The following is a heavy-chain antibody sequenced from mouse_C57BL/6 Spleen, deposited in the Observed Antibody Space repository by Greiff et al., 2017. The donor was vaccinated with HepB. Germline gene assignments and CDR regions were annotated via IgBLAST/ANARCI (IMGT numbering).Heavy chain of an antibody. J-gene: IGHJ3*01. CDR1: GYTFTSYW. D-gene: IGHD2-1*01. CDR2: IYPSDSET. CDR3: ARSRGNCGGSWFAY. V-gene: IGHV1-61*01. Sequence: QVQLQQPGAELVRPGSSVKLSCKASGYTFTSYWMDWVKQRPGQGLEWIGNIYPSDSETHYNQKFKDKATLTVDKSSSTAYMQLSSLTSEDSAVYYCARSRGNCGGSWFAYWGQGTLVTVSA.